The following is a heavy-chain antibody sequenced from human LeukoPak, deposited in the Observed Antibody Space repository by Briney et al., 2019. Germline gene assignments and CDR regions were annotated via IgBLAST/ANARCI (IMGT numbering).Heavy chain of an antibody. D-gene: IGHD3-10*01. J-gene: IGHJ4*02. Sequence: SETLSLTCTVSGGSISTYCWSWIRQPAGKGLGWIGHICTSGSTNYNPSLKSRVTMSVDTSNNEFSLKLNSVTAADTAVYYCASSWFGVYYFDYWGQGTLVTVSS. CDR2: ICTSGST. CDR3: ASSWFGVYYFDY. V-gene: IGHV4-4*07. CDR1: GGSISTYC.